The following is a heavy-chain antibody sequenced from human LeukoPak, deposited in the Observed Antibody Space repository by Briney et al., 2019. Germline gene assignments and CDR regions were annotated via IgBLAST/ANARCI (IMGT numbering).Heavy chain of an antibody. CDR2: INSDGSFT. V-gene: IGHV3-74*01. Sequence: GGSLRLSCAASGFTFSGYWMHWVRQGPGKGLVWVSRINSDGSFTNYADSVRGRFTISRDNAKNTLYLQMNSLRAEDPALYYCARGPITRGVTPSDYWGQGTLVTVSS. CDR1: GFTFSGYW. D-gene: IGHD4-23*01. J-gene: IGHJ4*02. CDR3: ARGPITRGVTPSDY.